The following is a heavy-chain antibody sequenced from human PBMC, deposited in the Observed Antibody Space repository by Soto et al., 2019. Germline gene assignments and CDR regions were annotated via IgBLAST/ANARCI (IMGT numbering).Heavy chain of an antibody. CDR2: INTDESST. CDR3: AREAVLHLAIDY. V-gene: IGHV3-74*01. Sequence: EVQLVDSGGGLVQPGGSLRLSCAASGFSFRSYWMHWVRQAPGKGLVWVSRINTDESSTRYADSVKGRFTISRDNAKNTLYLQMNSLRADDTAVYYCAREAVLHLAIDYWGQGTLVTVSS. J-gene: IGHJ4*02. CDR1: GFSFRSYW.